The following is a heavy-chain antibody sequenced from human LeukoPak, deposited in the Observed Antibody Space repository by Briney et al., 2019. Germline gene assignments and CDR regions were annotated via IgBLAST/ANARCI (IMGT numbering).Heavy chain of an antibody. CDR2: INTNTGNP. V-gene: IGHV7-4-1*02. CDR3: ARDVHCSSTSCYTYYYGMDV. J-gene: IGHJ6*02. Sequence: ASVKVSCKASGYTFTSYAMNWVRQAPGQGLEWMGWINTNTGNPTYAQGFTGRFVFSLDTSVSTAYLQISSLKAEDTAVYYCARDVHCSSTSCYTYYYGMDVWGQGTTVTVSS. D-gene: IGHD2-2*02. CDR1: GYTFTSYA.